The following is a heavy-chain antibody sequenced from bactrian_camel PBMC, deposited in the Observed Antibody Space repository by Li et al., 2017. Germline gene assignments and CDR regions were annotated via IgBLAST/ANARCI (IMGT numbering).Heavy chain of an antibody. CDR2: IYTGDGTA. J-gene: IGHJ6*01. Sequence: HVQLVESGGGLVQPGGSLRLSCAASGFTFSTYDMSWVRQAPGKGLEWVFSIYTGDGTANFADSVKGRFTISRDNAKNMLYLQMNSLKPEDTAVYYCAADRSQPLVDFGYWGQGTQVTVS. CDR1: GFTFSTYD. CDR3: AADRSQPLVDFGY. V-gene: IGHV3-2*01.